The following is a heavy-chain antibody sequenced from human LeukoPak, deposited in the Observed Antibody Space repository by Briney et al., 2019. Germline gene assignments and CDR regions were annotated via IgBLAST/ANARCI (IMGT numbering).Heavy chain of an antibody. J-gene: IGHJ4*02. V-gene: IGHV4-59*08. CDR2: IYYSGST. CDR1: GGSISSYY. CDR3: AYYTVEWGYYFDY. D-gene: IGHD3-22*01. Sequence: SETLSLTCTVSGGSISSYYWSWIRQPPGKGLEWIGYIYYSGSTNYNPSLKSRVTMSVDTSKNQFSLKLSSVTAADTAVYYCAYYTVEWGYYFDYWGQGTLVTVSS.